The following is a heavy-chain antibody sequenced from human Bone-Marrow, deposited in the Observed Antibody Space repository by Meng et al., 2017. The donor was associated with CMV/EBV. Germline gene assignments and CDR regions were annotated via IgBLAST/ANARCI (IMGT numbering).Heavy chain of an antibody. CDR2: INPSGGST. D-gene: IGHD3-3*01. V-gene: IGHV1-46*01. Sequence: ASVKVSCKPSGYTFSDYYIHWVRQAPGQGLEWMGIINPSGGSTSYAQKFQGRVTMTRDTSTSTVYMELSSLRSEDTAVYYCARGVEWLLMGMWGQGTLVTVSS. J-gene: IGHJ4*02. CDR3: ARGVEWLLMGM. CDR1: GYTFSDYY.